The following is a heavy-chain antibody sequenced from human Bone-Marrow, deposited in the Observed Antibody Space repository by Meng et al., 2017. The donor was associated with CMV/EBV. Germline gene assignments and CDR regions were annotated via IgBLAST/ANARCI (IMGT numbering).Heavy chain of an antibody. D-gene: IGHD3-22*01. Sequence: GESLKISCAASGFTFSSYWMSWVRQAPGKGLEWVANIKQDGSEKYYVDSVKGRFTISRDNAKNSLYLQMNSLRAEDTAVYYCATYYYDSSGYYPLGYWGQGTLVTVS. CDR1: GFTFSSYW. J-gene: IGHJ4*02. CDR3: ATYYYDSSGYYPLGY. CDR2: IKQDGSEK. V-gene: IGHV3-7*01.